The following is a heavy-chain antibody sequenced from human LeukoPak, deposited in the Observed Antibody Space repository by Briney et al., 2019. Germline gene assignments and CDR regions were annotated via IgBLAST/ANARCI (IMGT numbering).Heavy chain of an antibody. Sequence: GASVKVSCKASGYTFTGYYMHWVRQAPGQGLEWMGWINPNSGGTNYAQKFQGRVTMTRDTSISTAYMELSRLRSDDTAVYYCAGELIAAAANNWFDPWGQGTLVTVSS. V-gene: IGHV1-2*02. CDR3: AGELIAAAANNWFDP. J-gene: IGHJ5*02. CDR2: INPNSGGT. D-gene: IGHD6-13*01. CDR1: GYTFTGYY.